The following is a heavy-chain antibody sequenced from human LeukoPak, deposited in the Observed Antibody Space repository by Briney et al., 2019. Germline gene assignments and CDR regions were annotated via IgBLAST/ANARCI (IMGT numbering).Heavy chain of an antibody. V-gene: IGHV3-49*03. Sequence: GRSLRLSCTASGFTFGDYAMSWFRQAPGKGLEWVGFIRSKAYGGTTEYAASVKGRFTISRDDSKSIAYLQMHSLKTEDTAVYYCTRDFNWNDEDRFDYWGQGTLVTVSS. CDR2: IRSKAYGGTT. CDR1: GFTFGDYA. D-gene: IGHD1-20*01. J-gene: IGHJ4*02. CDR3: TRDFNWNDEDRFDY.